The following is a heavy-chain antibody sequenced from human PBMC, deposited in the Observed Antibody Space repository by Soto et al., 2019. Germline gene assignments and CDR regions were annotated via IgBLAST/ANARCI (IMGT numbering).Heavy chain of an antibody. V-gene: IGHV3-64D*06. Sequence: GGSLRLSCSASGFTFSSYAMHWVRQAPGKGLEYVSAISSNGGSTYYADSVKGRFTISRDNSKNTLYLQMSSLRAEDTAVYYWVKGPDYSDAFDIWGQGTMVTVSS. CDR1: GFTFSSYA. J-gene: IGHJ3*02. CDR3: VKGPDYSDAFDI. CDR2: ISSNGGST. D-gene: IGHD4-4*01.